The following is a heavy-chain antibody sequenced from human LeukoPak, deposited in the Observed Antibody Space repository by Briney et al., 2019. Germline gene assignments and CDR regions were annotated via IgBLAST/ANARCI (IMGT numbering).Heavy chain of an antibody. J-gene: IGHJ6*02. V-gene: IGHV3-30-3*01. D-gene: IGHD3-10*01. CDR2: ISYDGNNK. CDR1: GFTFSSHW. Sequence: GGSLRLSCAASGFTFSSHWMTWVRQAPGKGLEWVAVISYDGNNKYYADSVKGRFTISRDNSKNTLYLQMNSLRAEDTAVYYCAREPYYYGSGSTYYYYGMDVWGQGTTVTVSS. CDR3: AREPYYYGSGSTYYYYGMDV.